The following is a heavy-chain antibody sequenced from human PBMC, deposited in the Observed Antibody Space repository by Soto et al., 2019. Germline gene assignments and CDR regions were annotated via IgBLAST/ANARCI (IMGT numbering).Heavy chain of an antibody. CDR1: GGSVSGYF. D-gene: IGHD3-16*01. Sequence: SETLSLTCNVSGGSVSGYFWSWIRQPPGKGLEYIGFMHSSGTSNYNSSLKSRVTISVDTSKNQISLELKSVTTVDTAVYYCARSGYTFGGVVWGQGILVTVSS. CDR2: MHSSGTS. J-gene: IGHJ4*02. CDR3: ARSGYTFGGVV. V-gene: IGHV4-59*02.